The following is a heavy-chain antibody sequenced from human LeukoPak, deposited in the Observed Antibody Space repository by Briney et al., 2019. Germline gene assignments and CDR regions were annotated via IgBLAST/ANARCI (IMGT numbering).Heavy chain of an antibody. CDR3: ARSPYYYDSSGPVSHWYFDL. J-gene: IGHJ2*01. CDR1: GYTFTSYG. V-gene: IGHV1-18*01. CDR2: ISAYNGNT. D-gene: IGHD3-22*01. Sequence: ASVKVSCKASGYTFTSYGISWVRQAPGQGLEWMGWISAYNGNTNYAQKLQGRVTMTTDTSTSTAYMELRSLRSDDTAVYYCARSPYYYDSSGPVSHWYFDLWGRGTLVTVSS.